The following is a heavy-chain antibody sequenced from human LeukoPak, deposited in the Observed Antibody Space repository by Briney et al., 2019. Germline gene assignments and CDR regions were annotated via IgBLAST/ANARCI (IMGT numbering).Heavy chain of an antibody. D-gene: IGHD1-1*01. CDR1: GGSISSSSYY. J-gene: IGHJ4*02. CDR2: IYYSGST. V-gene: IGHV4-39*07. CDR3: ARLEGTFDY. Sequence: PSETLSLTCTVSGGSISSSSYYWGWIRQPPGKGLEWIGSIYYSGSTYYNPSLKSRVTISVDTSKNQFSLKLSSVTAADTAVYYCARLEGTFDYWGQGTLVTVSS.